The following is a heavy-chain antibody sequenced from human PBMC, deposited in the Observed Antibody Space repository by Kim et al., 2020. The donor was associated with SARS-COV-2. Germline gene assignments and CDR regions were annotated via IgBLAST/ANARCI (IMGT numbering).Heavy chain of an antibody. V-gene: IGHV3-13*01. CDR3: ARGHDVGFDP. J-gene: IGHJ5*02. Sequence: GGSLRLSCVASGFTFSNYDMHWVRQATGKGLEWVSGIGKAGDTYYLGSVKGRFTMSRENAKNSFYLQMNSLRAGDTAVYYCARGHDVGFDPWGQGTLVTVSS. CDR2: IGKAGDT. CDR1: GFTFSNYD. D-gene: IGHD3-10*02.